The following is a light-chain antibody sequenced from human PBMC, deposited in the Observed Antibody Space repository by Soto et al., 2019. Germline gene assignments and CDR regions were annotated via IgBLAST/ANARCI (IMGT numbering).Light chain of an antibody. V-gene: IGKV3-15*01. CDR3: LQYNNGPRT. J-gene: IGKJ1*01. CDR2: GAS. CDR1: QRISSN. Sequence: EIVMTQSPATLSVSPGERATLSCRASQRISSNLAWYQQKPGQAPRLLIYGASTRATDIPVRFSGSGSETEFTLTISSLQSEDFAVYYCLQYNNGPRTFGQGTKVDIK.